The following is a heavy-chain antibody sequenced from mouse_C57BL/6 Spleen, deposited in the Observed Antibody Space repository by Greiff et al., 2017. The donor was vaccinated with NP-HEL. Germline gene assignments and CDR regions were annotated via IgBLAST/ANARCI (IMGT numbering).Heavy chain of an antibody. Sequence: VQLQQSGPELVKPGASVKISCKASGYTFTDYYMNWVKQSHGKSLEWIGDINPNNGGTSYNQKFKGKATLTVDKSSSTAYMELRSLTSEDSAVYYCARGAIYYGYDRGFAYWGQGTLVTVSA. D-gene: IGHD2-2*01. CDR2: INPNNGGT. CDR3: ARGAIYYGYDRGFAY. CDR1: GYTFTDYY. J-gene: IGHJ3*01. V-gene: IGHV1-26*01.